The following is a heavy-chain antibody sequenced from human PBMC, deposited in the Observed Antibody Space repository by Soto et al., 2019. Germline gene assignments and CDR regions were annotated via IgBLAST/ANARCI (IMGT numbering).Heavy chain of an antibody. Sequence: QVQLVQSGAEVRKPGSSVRVSCKASGGSFNRHTISWVRQAPGQGLEWMGGIIPIFGTANYAQKFQGRVTITADESTSTAYMELSSLRSEDTAVYYCARGNQYSSGWLWNYWGQGTLVTVSS. CDR3: ARGNQYSSGWLWNY. CDR1: GGSFNRHT. V-gene: IGHV1-69*01. D-gene: IGHD6-19*01. J-gene: IGHJ4*02. CDR2: IIPIFGTA.